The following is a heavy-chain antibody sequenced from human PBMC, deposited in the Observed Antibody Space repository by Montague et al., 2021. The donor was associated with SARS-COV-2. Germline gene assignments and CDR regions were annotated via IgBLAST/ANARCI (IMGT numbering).Heavy chain of an antibody. V-gene: IGHV4-39*01. CDR2: IYYSGSA. D-gene: IGHD3-10*01. CDR3: ARLESTRGVIIRGAFHI. J-gene: IGHJ3*02. Sequence: SETLSLTCSVSGDSINNSRYYWGWIRQPPGKGLGWIGTIYYSGSAYYNPSLKSRVTISVDTSKDQFSLKLSSVTATDTAVYYCARLESTRGVIIRGAFHIWGQGTKVTVSS. CDR1: GDSINNSRYY.